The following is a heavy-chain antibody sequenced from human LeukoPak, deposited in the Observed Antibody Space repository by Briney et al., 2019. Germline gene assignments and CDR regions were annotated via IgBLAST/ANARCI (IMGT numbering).Heavy chain of an antibody. V-gene: IGHV3-23*01. D-gene: IGHD5-12*01. CDR1: GFTFSSYA. CDR2: ISGSGGST. CDR3: AKDEWLREYYYYYMDV. Sequence: GGSLRLSCAASGFTFSSYAMSWVRQAPGKGLEWASAISGSGGSTYYADSVKGRFTISRDNSKNTLYLQMNSLRAEDTAVYYCAKDEWLREYYYYYMDVWGKGTTVTVSS. J-gene: IGHJ6*03.